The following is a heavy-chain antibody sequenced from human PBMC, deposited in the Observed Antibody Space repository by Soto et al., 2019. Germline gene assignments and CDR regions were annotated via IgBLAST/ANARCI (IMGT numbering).Heavy chain of an antibody. CDR1: GGTFSSYA. CDR3: AKRGQWLVHGPGGLLFDY. V-gene: IGHV1-69*06. J-gene: IGHJ4*02. CDR2: IIPIFGTA. D-gene: IGHD6-19*01. Sequence: SVKVSCKASGGTFSSYAISWVRQAPGQGLEWMGGIIPIFGTANYAQKFQGRVTITADKSTSTAYMELSSLRSEDTAVYYCAKRGQWLVHGPGGLLFDYWGQGTLVTVSS.